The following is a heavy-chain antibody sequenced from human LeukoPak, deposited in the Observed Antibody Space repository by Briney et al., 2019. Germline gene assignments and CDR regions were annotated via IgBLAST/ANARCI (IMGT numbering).Heavy chain of an antibody. Sequence: KPSETLSLTCTVSGYSISSGYYWGWIRQPPGKGLEWIGSIYHSGSTYYNPSLKSRVTISVDTSKNQFSLKLSSVTAADTAVYYCARDTYYYGSGSNFDYWGQGTLVTVSS. V-gene: IGHV4-38-2*02. CDR2: IYHSGST. J-gene: IGHJ4*02. D-gene: IGHD3-10*01. CDR3: ARDTYYYGSGSNFDY. CDR1: GYSISSGYY.